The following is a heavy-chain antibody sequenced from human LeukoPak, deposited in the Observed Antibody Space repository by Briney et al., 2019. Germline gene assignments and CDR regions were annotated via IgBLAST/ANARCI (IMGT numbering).Heavy chain of an antibody. CDR2: ISSSGNKI. Sequence: GGSLRLSCAASGFPFSSYEMNWVRQAPGKRLQWVSYISSSGNKIYYAASVKGRFTISRDNAKNSLYLQIDSLRAEDTAVCYCARGQRPQYTSTWDNWFDPWGQGTQVTVSS. V-gene: IGHV3-48*03. CDR1: GFPFSSYE. D-gene: IGHD2-2*01. J-gene: IGHJ5*02. CDR3: ARGQRPQYTSTWDNWFDP.